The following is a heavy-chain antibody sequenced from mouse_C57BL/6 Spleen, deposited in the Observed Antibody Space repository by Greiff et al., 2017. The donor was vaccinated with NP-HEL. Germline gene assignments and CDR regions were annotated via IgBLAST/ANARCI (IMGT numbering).Heavy chain of an antibody. V-gene: IGHV10-3*01. CDR3: VREEGCYDGPWFAY. Sequence: DVKLVESGGGLVQPKGSLKLSCAASGFTFNTYAMHWVRQAPGKGLEWVARIRSKSSNYATYYADSVKDRFTIYRDDSQSMIYLQMNNLKTEDKAMYYCVREEGCYDGPWFAYWGQGTLVTVSA. CDR2: IRSKSSNYAT. D-gene: IGHD2-12*01. J-gene: IGHJ3*01. CDR1: GFTFNTYA.